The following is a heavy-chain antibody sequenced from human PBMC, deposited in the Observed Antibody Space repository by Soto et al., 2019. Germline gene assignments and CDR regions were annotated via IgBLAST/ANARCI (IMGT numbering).Heavy chain of an antibody. J-gene: IGHJ4*02. Sequence: EVQLLESGGGLGQPGGSLRLSCAASGFTFSSRAMSWVRQAPGKGLEWVSSIYASNNNTYYADSVKGRFTISRDNSRNTLYLQMSSLRAEDTALYYCAKDTRGPDYWGQGTLVTVSS. CDR2: IYASNNNT. CDR1: GFTFSSRA. V-gene: IGHV3-23*05. D-gene: IGHD2-2*01. CDR3: AKDTRGPDY.